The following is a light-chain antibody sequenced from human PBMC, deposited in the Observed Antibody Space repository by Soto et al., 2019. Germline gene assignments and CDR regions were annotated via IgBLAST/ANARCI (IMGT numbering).Light chain of an antibody. J-gene: IGKJ4*01. CDR3: QQYGSSPPLT. CDR2: GAS. CDR1: QSVSSY. V-gene: IGKV3-20*01. Sequence: MTQSPDTLSVSPGERATLSCRASQSVSSYLAWYQQKPGQAPRLLIYGASSRATGIPDRFSGSGSGTDFTLTISRLEPEDFAVYYCQQYGSSPPLTFGGVTKVDTK.